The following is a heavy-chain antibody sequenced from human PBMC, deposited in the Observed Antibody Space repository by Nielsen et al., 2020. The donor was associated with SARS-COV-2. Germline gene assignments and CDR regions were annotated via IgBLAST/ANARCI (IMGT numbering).Heavy chain of an antibody. J-gene: IGHJ2*01. CDR2: IYPGKSET. Sequence: GGSLRLSCKGSGYVFNNYWLGWVRQMPGKGLEWLGIIYPGKSETRYSSSFEGQVIFSVDKSINTAFMQWVSLEASDTAIYYCARLLRPWYFDLWGRGTLVIVSS. CDR1: GYVFNNYW. V-gene: IGHV5-51*01. CDR3: ARLLRPWYFDL.